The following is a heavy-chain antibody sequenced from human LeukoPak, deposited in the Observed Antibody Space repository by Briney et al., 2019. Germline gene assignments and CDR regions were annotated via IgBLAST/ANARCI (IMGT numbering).Heavy chain of an antibody. D-gene: IGHD2-15*01. CDR2: IYYSGST. Sequence: KPSETLSLTCTVSGGSISSYYWSWIRQPPGKGLEWIGYIYYSGSTNYNPSLKSRVTISVDTSKNQFSLKLSSVTVADTAVYYCAREVVSRSKVYFDYWGQGTLVTVSS. CDR3: AREVVSRSKVYFDY. J-gene: IGHJ4*02. CDR1: GGSISSYY. V-gene: IGHV4-59*01.